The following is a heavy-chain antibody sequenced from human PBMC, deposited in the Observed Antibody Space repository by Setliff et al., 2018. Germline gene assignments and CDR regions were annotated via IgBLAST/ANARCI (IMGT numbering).Heavy chain of an antibody. CDR3: ARRPYDRSGYFNY. CDR1: GYTFTSYD. CDR2: MNPNSGNT. V-gene: IGHV1-8*03. J-gene: IGHJ4*02. D-gene: IGHD3-22*01. Sequence: ASVKVSCKASGYTFTSYDINWVRQATGQGLEWMGWMNPNSGNTGYAQKFQGRVTITRNTSISTAYMELSSLRSEDTAVYYCARRPYDRSGYFNYWGQGTLVTVSS.